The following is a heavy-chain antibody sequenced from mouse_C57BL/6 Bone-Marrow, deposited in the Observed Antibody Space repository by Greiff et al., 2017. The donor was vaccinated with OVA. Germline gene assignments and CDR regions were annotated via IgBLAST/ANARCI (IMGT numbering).Heavy chain of an antibody. D-gene: IGHD4-1*01. CDR1: GYTFTSYW. CDR3: ARVWDGPYWYFDV. Sequence: VQLQQPGAELVMPGASVKLSCKASGYTFTSYWMHWVKQRPGQGLEWIGEIDPADSYTNYKQKFKGKSTLTVDKSSSTVYMQLSSLTSEDAEVYYCARVWDGPYWYFDVWGTGTTVTVSS. CDR2: IDPADSYT. V-gene: IGHV1-69*01. J-gene: IGHJ1*03.